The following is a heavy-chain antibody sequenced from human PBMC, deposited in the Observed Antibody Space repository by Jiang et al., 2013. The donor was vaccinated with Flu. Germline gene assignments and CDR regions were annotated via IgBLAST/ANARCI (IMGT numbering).Heavy chain of an antibody. J-gene: IGHJ5*02. Sequence: GLVKPSETLSLTCTVSGGSINTRSYYWGWIRQSPGKGLEWLGSISYSGSTHSNPSLGSRVTMSIDTSKNQFSLELNSVTAADTAVYYCARRLYSGGHGLYTGFDPWGQGALVTVSS. V-gene: IGHV4-39*07. CDR1: GGSINTRSYY. CDR2: ISYSGST. CDR3: ARRLYSGGHGLYTGFDP. D-gene: IGHD1-26*01.